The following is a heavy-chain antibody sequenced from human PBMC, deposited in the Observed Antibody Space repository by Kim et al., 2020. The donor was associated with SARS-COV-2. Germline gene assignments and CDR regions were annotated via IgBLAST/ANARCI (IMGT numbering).Heavy chain of an antibody. J-gene: IGHJ4*02. Sequence: HSGSTNYNPALKSRVTISVDRSKNQYSLKLSSVTAADTAVYYCARDTDYWGQGTLGTVSS. V-gene: IGHV4-4*02. CDR2: HSGST. CDR3: ARDTDY.